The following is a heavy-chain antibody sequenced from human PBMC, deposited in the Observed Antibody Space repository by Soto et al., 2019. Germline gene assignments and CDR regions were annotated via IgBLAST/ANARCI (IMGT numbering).Heavy chain of an antibody. V-gene: IGHV5-51*01. Sequence: GESLKISCQGSGYSFASYWIGWVRQMPGKDLEWMGIIYPGDSDTRYSPSFQGQVTISADKSLRTAYLQWTSLKASDTASYYCARTSSFTLGFYDEGMEVWGDGTSVPVCS. CDR1: GYSFASYW. CDR3: ARTSSFTLGFYDEGMEV. J-gene: IGHJ6*04. D-gene: IGHD6-6*01. CDR2: IYPGDSDT.